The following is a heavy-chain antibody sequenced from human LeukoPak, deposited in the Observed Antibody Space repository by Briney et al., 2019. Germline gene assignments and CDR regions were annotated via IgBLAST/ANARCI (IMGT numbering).Heavy chain of an antibody. CDR3: ARDHPIVGATRNPYGMDV. D-gene: IGHD1-26*01. CDR2: IWYDGSDK. Sequence: GGSLRLSCAASGFTFSSYGMHWVRQAPGKGLEWVAVIWYDGSDKYYADSVKGRFTISRDNSKNTLYLQMNSLRAEDTAVYYCARDHPIVGATRNPYGMDVWGQGTTVTVSS. CDR1: GFTFSSYG. V-gene: IGHV3-33*01. J-gene: IGHJ6*02.